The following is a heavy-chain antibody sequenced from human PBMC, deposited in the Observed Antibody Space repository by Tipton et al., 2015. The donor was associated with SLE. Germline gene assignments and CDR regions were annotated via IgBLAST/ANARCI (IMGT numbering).Heavy chain of an antibody. CDR1: GGSISSYY. CDR2: IYYSGST. V-gene: IGHV4-59*01. CDR3: ARVGIGGYYFDY. D-gene: IGHD2-21*01. Sequence: LRLSCTVSGGSISSYYCSWIRQPPGKGLEWIGYIYYSGSTDYNPSLDSRVTISVDASQNQFSLKLYSVTAADTAVYYCARVGIGGYYFDYWGQGTLVTVSS. J-gene: IGHJ4*02.